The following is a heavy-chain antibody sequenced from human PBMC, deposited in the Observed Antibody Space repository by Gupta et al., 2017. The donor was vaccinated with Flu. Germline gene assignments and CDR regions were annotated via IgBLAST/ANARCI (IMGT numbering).Heavy chain of an antibody. CDR3: SRSLGGWVGYMDV. J-gene: IGHJ6*03. CDR2: IRSKTHGGTT. Sequence: DYAWTWVRQAPGKGLEWVGFIRSKTHGGTTENAASVKGRFTISRDDSKSIAHLQMNSLKTEDTAVYYCSRSLGGWVGYMDVWGKGTTVTVSS. V-gene: IGHV3-49*04. D-gene: IGHD3-10*01. CDR1: DYA.